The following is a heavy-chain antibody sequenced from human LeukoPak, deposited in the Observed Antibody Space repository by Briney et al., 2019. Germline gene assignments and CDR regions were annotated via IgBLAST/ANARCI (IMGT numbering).Heavy chain of an antibody. J-gene: IGHJ4*02. D-gene: IGHD3/OR15-3a*01. CDR2: IYYSGNT. CDR3: ARQTGSGLFILP. V-gene: IGHV4-39*01. CDR1: GVSISSSNSY. Sequence: SETLSLTCTVSGVSISSSNSYWGWIRQPPGKGLERIGSIYYSGNTYYNASLKSQVSISIDTSKNQFSLRLTSVTAADTAVYYCARQTGSGLFILPGGQGTLVTVSS.